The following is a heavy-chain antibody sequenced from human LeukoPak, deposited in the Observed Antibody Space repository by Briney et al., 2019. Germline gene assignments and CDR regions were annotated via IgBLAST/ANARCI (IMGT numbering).Heavy chain of an antibody. CDR1: GGSISSSSYY. D-gene: IGHD2-8*01. CDR2: IYYSGST. V-gene: IGHV4-39*01. J-gene: IGHJ4*02. Sequence: SETLSLTCTVSGGSISSSSYYWGWIRQPPGKGLEWIVSIYYSGSTYYNPSLKSRVTISVDTSKNQFSLKLSSVTAADTAVYYCASPLGYCTNGVCYVYWGQGTLVTVSS. CDR3: ASPLGYCTNGVCYVY.